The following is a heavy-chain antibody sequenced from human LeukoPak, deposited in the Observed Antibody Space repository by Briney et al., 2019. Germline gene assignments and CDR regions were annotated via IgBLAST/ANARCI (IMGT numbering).Heavy chain of an antibody. V-gene: IGHV3-33*01. CDR2: IWSDGSSK. CDR1: GFTFSSYG. CDR3: ARIMVATTREAFDY. J-gene: IGHJ4*02. D-gene: IGHD5-12*01. Sequence: GGSLRLFCAASGFTFSSYGMHWVRQAPGKGLEWVAVIWSDGSSKHYADSVKGRFTISRDNAKNSLYLQMNSLRAEDTAIYYCARIMVATTREAFDYWGQGTRVTVSS.